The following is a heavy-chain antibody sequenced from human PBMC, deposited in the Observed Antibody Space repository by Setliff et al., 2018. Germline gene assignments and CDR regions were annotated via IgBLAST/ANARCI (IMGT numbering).Heavy chain of an antibody. CDR2: IIPIFGTA. CDR1: GGTFSSYA. CDR3: ARGRHPPWSGSQGANWFDP. D-gene: IGHD3-3*01. J-gene: IGHJ5*02. V-gene: IGHV1-69*06. Sequence: ASVKVSCKASGGTFSSYAISWVRQAPGQGLEWMGRIIPIFGTANYAQKFQGRVTITADKSTSTAYMELSSLRSEDTAVYCCARGRHPPWSGSQGANWFDPWGQGTLVTVSS.